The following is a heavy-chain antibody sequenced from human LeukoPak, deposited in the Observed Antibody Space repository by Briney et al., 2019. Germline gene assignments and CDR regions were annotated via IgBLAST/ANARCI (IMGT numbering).Heavy chain of an antibody. CDR3: ARAIPEDIVVVPAAIDWFDP. V-gene: IGHV4-31*03. J-gene: IGHJ5*02. Sequence: PSQTLSLTCTVPGGSISSGGYYWSWIRQHPGKGLEWIGYIYYSGSTYYNPSLKSRVTISVDTSKNQFSLKLSSVTAADTAVYYCARAIPEDIVVVPAAIDWFDPWGQGTLVTVSS. CDR2: IYYSGST. D-gene: IGHD2-2*01. CDR1: GGSISSGGYY.